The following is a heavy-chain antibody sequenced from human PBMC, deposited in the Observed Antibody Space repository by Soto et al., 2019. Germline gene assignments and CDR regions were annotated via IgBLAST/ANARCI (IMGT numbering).Heavy chain of an antibody. V-gene: IGHV4-31*02. CDR1: GGSISSGGYY. CDR2: IYYSGST. J-gene: IGHJ5*02. Sequence: SETLSLTCTVSGGSISSGGYYWSWIRQHSGKGLEWIGYIYYSGSTYYNPSLKSRVTISVDTSKNQFSLKLSSVTAADTAVYYCARAIAAANWFDPWGQGTLVTVSS. D-gene: IGHD6-13*01. CDR3: ARAIAAANWFDP.